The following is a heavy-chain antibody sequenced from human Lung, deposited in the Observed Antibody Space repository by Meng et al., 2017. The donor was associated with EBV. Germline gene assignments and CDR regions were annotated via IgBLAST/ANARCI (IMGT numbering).Heavy chain of an antibody. CDR2: ISSSSVYI. V-gene: IGHV3-21*01. J-gene: IGHJ4*02. Sequence: EVQLVESGGGRVKPGGSXXXXCXGXGFTFSSHSMNWVRQAPGTGLEWVSSISSSSVYIYYADSVKGRFTISRDNAKNSLYLQMNSLRAEDTAVYYCTRGSDCSGGSCYKWGDDYWGQGTLVTVSS. CDR3: TRGSDCSGGSCYKWGDDY. D-gene: IGHD2-15*01. CDR1: GFTFSSHS.